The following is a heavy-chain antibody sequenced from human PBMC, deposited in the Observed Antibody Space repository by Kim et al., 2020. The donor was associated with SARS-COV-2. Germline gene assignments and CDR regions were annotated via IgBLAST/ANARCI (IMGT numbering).Heavy chain of an antibody. J-gene: IGHJ4*02. D-gene: IGHD2-21*02. V-gene: IGHV3-48*02. CDR3: ARVTGGNSLYIDY. Sequence: YADSVKGRFTISRDNAKNSLYLQMNSLRDEDTAVYYCARVTGGNSLYIDYWGQGTLVTVSS.